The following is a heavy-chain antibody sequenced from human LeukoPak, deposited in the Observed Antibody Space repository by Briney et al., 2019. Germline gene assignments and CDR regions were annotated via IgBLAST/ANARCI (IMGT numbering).Heavy chain of an antibody. CDR2: IWYDGSNK. J-gene: IGHJ4*02. D-gene: IGHD3-9*01. Sequence: GVSLRLSCAASGFTFSSYGMHWVRQAPGKGLEWVAVIWYDGSNKYYADSVKGRFTISRDNSKNTLYLQMNRLRAEDTAVYSCAKDQYSRYDIFPLQAGPDYWGQGTLVTVSS. V-gene: IGHV3-33*06. CDR3: AKDQYSRYDIFPLQAGPDY. CDR1: GFTFSSYG.